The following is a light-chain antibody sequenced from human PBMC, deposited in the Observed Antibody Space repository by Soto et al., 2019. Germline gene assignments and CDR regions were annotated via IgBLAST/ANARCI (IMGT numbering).Light chain of an antibody. J-gene: IGKJ4*01. CDR1: QDISHY. CDR2: DTS. V-gene: IGKV1-33*01. Sequence: DIHMTQSPSTLTASVGCIFTITCQASQDISHYLSWYQQEPGKAPKLLIYDTSNLKIGVPSRFSGSGSGTDFTFTISGLQPEDFATYYCQQYDTLPLTFGGGTKVDI. CDR3: QQYDTLPLT.